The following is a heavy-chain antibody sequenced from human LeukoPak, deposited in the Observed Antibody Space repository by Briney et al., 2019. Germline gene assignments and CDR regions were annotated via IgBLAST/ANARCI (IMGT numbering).Heavy chain of an antibody. D-gene: IGHD3-3*01. CDR3: ARGDSVITIFGVVMPDAFDI. V-gene: IGHV3-21*04. Sequence: GGSLRLSCAASGFTFSDYSMNWVRQAPGKGLEWVSSISGSSSYIYYADSVKGRFTISRDSAKSSLYLQMTSLRAEDTAVYYCARGDSVITIFGVVMPDAFDIWGQGTMVTVSS. CDR2: ISGSSSYI. J-gene: IGHJ3*02. CDR1: GFTFSDYS.